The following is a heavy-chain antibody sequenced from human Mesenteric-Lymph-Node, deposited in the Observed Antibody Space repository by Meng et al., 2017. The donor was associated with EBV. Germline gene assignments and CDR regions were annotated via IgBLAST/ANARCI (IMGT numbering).Heavy chain of an antibody. J-gene: IGHJ5*02. CDR3: ARGSNWFDR. V-gene: IGHV7-4-1*02. Sequence: QVQVVQSGSGLKKPGASVKVSCKASGYTLTNYGMNWVRQAPGQGLEWMGWINTNTGNPTYAQGFTGRFVFSLDTSVSTAYLQINSLQTDDTAVYYCARGSNWFDRWGQGTLVTVSS. CDR2: INTNTGNP. CDR1: GYTLTNYG.